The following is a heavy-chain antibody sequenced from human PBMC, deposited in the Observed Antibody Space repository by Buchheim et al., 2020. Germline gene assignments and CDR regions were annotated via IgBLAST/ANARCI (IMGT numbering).Heavy chain of an antibody. Sequence: EVQLVQSGAEVKKPGESLEISCKPSGYSFANYWIAWVRQMPGKGLEWMAMIYPGDSSTKYSPSFQGQVTISADKSPRTAYLQWSSLKASDTATYFCARARGYCSSASCYDFDYWGQGT. J-gene: IGHJ4*02. CDR3: ARARGYCSSASCYDFDY. D-gene: IGHD2-2*01. V-gene: IGHV5-51*01. CDR1: GYSFANYW. CDR2: IYPGDSST.